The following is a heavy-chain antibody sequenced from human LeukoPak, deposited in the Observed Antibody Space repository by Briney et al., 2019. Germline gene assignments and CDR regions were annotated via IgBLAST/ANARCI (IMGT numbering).Heavy chain of an antibody. Sequence: GGSLRLSCAASGFTFSNFAMHWVRQAPGKGLEWMTFISYDGSSKYYADAAKGRFTISRDNSKNTLYLEMSSLGLQDTAVYYCTEERDRDGYFRYWGQGTLVTVSS. J-gene: IGHJ4*02. CDR3: TEERDRDGYFRY. CDR1: GFTFSNFA. V-gene: IGHV3-30-3*02. CDR2: ISYDGSSK. D-gene: IGHD2-8*01.